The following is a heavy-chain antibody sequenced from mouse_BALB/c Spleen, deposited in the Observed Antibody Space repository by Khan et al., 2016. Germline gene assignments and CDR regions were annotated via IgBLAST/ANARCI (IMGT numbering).Heavy chain of an antibody. V-gene: IGHV3-2*02. CDR2: ISYSGST. D-gene: IGHD2-4*01. CDR1: GYSITSDYA. J-gene: IGHJ3*01. CDR3: ARSKITTGFAY. Sequence: EVQLQESGPGLVKPSQSLSLTCTVTGYSITSDYAWNWIRQFPGNKLEWMGFISYSGSTSYNPSLKSRISITPDTTKNHDFLQLKSVTTEDTATYYCARSKITTGFAYWGQGTLVTVSA.